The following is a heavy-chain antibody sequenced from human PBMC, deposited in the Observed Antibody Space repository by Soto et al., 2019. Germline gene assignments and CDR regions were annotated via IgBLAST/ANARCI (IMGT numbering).Heavy chain of an antibody. V-gene: IGHV1-18*01. D-gene: IGHD3-22*01. Sequence: GASVKVSCKASGYTFTSYGISWVRQAPGQGLEWMGWISAYNGNTNYAQKLQGRVTMTTDTSTSTAYMELRSLRSDDTAVYYCARVVYYDSSGYYWRRNWFDPWGQGTLVTVSS. CDR3: ARVVYYDSSGYYWRRNWFDP. J-gene: IGHJ5*02. CDR2: ISAYNGNT. CDR1: GYTFTSYG.